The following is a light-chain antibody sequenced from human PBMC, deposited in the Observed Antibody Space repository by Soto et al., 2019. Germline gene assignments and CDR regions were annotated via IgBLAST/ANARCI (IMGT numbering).Light chain of an antibody. J-gene: IGLJ2*01. CDR2: SNN. CDR1: SSNIGSNT. Sequence: QSVLTQPPSASGTPGQRVTISCSGSSSNIGSNTVNWYQQLPGTAPKLLIYSNNQRPSGVPDRFSGSKSGTSASLAISGLQSEDDSDYYCAAWDGSLNVVVFGGGTKLTVL. V-gene: IGLV1-44*01. CDR3: AAWDGSLNVVV.